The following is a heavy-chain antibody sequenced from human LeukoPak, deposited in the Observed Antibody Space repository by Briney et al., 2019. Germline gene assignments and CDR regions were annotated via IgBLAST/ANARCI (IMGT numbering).Heavy chain of an antibody. CDR1: GGSIDTYY. V-gene: IGHV4-59*01. J-gene: IGHJ6*03. CDR2: VVHTGST. CDR3: AVTYCGGDCYFRKYYYYYMDV. D-gene: IGHD2-21*02. Sequence: SETLSLTCTVSGGSIDTYYWNWIRQPPGKGLEWIGYVVHTGSTNYNPSLKSRVTISVDTSKNQFSLKLSSVTAADTAVYYCAVTYCGGDCYFRKYYYYYMDVWGKGTTVTISS.